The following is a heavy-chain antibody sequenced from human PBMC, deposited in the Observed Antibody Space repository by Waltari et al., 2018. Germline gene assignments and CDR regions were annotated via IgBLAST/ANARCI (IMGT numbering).Heavy chain of an antibody. CDR3: TRDGYDYIWGSYRYDY. Sequence: EVQLVESGGGLVQPGRSLRLSCTASGFTFGDYAMSWFRQAPGKGLECVGFIRSKAYGGTTEYAASVKGRFTISRDDSKSIAYLQMNSLKTEDTAVYYCTRDGYDYIWGSYRYDYWGQGTLVTVSS. CDR1: GFTFGDYA. D-gene: IGHD3-16*02. V-gene: IGHV3-49*03. J-gene: IGHJ4*02. CDR2: IRSKAYGGTT.